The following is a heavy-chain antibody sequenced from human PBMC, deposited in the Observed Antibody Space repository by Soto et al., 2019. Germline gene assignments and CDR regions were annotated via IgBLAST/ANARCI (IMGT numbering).Heavy chain of an antibody. J-gene: IGHJ6*02. CDR3: ARVSGTIYYYGMDV. V-gene: IGHV6-1*01. CDR2: TYYRSKWYN. D-gene: IGHD1-1*01. Sequence: PSQTLSLTCATSGDSVSSNSAAWNWVRQSPSRGLEWLGRTYYRSKWYNNYGLSVKSRITINPDTSKNQFSLQLNSVTPEDTAVYYCARVSGTIYYYGMDVWGQGTTVTVSS. CDR1: GDSVSSNSAA.